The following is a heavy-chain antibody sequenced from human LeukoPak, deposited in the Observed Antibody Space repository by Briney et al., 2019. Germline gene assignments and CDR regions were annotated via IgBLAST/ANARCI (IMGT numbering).Heavy chain of an antibody. J-gene: IGHJ5*02. D-gene: IGHD3-22*01. CDR1: GGSISSYY. CDR3: ARAYYYDSSGYPNWFDP. Sequence: SETLSLTCTVSGGSISSYYWSWIRQPPGKGLEWIGYIYYSGSTNYNPSLKSRVTISVDTSKNQFSLKLSSVTAADTAVYYCARAYYYDSSGYPNWFDPWGQGTLVTVSS. CDR2: IYYSGST. V-gene: IGHV4-59*08.